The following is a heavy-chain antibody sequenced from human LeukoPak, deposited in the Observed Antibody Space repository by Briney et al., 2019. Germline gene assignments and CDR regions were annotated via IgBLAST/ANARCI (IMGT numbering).Heavy chain of an antibody. CDR1: GYTFTSYG. D-gene: IGHD3-9*01. Sequence: ASVKVSCKASGYTFTSYGISWVRQAPGQGLEWMGWISAYNDNTNYAQKLQGRVTMTTDTSTSTAYMELRSLRSDDTAVYYCARVHYDILTGYSYFDYWGQGTLVTVSS. CDR2: ISAYNDNT. CDR3: ARVHYDILTGYSYFDY. V-gene: IGHV1-18*01. J-gene: IGHJ4*02.